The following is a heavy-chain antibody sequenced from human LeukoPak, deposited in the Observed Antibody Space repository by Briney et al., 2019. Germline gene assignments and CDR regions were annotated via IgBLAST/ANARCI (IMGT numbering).Heavy chain of an antibody. CDR2: AGWAGGTT. Sequence: GGSLRLSCATSGFNFDRYTIHWVRQAPGKGLEWVSLAGWAGGTTFYSDSVRGRLTISRDSGRKSVYLQMNSLTTDDTAFYFCAKELDTMFFDYWGQGALVTVSS. D-gene: IGHD3-10*02. CDR1: GFNFDRYT. CDR3: AKELDTMFFDY. J-gene: IGHJ4*02. V-gene: IGHV3-43*01.